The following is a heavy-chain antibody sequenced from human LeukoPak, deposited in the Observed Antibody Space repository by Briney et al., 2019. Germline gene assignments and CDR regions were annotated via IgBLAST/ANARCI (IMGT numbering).Heavy chain of an antibody. D-gene: IGHD1-7*01. CDR3: TRYELATDAFDI. V-gene: IGHV3-72*01. J-gene: IGHJ3*02. CDR1: GFTLSDHY. CDR2: SRNKANRHTT. Sequence: GGSLRLSCAVSGFTLSDHYMDWVRQAPGQGLEWVGRSRNKANRHTTEYAASLKDRFSISRDDSKNSLYLQMNNLKTEDTAVYYCTRYELATDAFDIWGQGTRVSVSS.